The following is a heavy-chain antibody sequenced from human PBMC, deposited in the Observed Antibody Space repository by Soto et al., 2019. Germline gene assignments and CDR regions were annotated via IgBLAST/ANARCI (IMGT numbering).Heavy chain of an antibody. CDR2: IYWDDDK. CDR1: GFSLSTSGVG. V-gene: IGHV2-5*02. J-gene: IGHJ6*03. D-gene: IGHD2-15*01. Sequence: SGPTLVKPTQTLTLTCTFSGFSLSTSGVGVGWIRQPPGKALEWLALIYWDDDKRYSPSLKSRLTITKDTSKNQVVLTMTNMDPVDTATYYCAHSRWRYCSGGSCYTQTGSYYYYYMDVWGKGTTVTVSS. CDR3: AHSRWRYCSGGSCYTQTGSYYYYYMDV.